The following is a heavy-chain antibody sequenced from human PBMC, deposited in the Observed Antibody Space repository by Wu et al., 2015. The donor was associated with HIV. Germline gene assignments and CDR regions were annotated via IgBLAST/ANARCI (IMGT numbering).Heavy chain of an antibody. D-gene: IGHD6-19*01. J-gene: IGHJ4*02. Sequence: QDQLVQSGDEVKKPGASVKVSCKTSGFVFITYGIGWVRQAPGQGLEWMGWISAYNGHTNYAQKFQDRITMTTDTSTRTAYMELRTLRFDDTAVYYCAREQDTRGNSGWQTFDYWGQGTLVTVSS. CDR1: GFVFITYG. CDR3: AREQDTRGNSGWQTFDY. V-gene: IGHV1-18*04. CDR2: ISAYNGHT.